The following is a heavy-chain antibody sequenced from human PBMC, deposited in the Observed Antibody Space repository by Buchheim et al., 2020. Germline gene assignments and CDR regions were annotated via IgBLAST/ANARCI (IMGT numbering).Heavy chain of an antibody. V-gene: IGHV3-33*01. CDR1: GFTFSSYG. Sequence: QVQLVESGGGVVQPGRSLRLSCAASGFTFSSYGMHWVRQAPGKGLEWVAVIWYDGSNKYYADSVKGRFTISRDNSKNTLYLQMNSLRAEDTAVYYCARDLVIAAAGPYYYYYGMDVWGQGTT. D-gene: IGHD6-13*01. J-gene: IGHJ6*02. CDR3: ARDLVIAAAGPYYYYYGMDV. CDR2: IWYDGSNK.